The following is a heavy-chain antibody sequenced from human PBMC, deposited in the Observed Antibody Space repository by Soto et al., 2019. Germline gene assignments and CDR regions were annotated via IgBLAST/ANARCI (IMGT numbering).Heavy chain of an antibody. CDR2: LIPIFGTA. CDR3: ARRPYGDYEEFGHGVDWFDP. D-gene: IGHD4-17*01. V-gene: IGHV1-69*01. CDR1: GGTFSSYA. J-gene: IGHJ5*02. Sequence: QVQLVQSGAEVKKPGPSVKVSCKASGGTFSSYAISWVRQAPGQGLEWMGGLIPIFGTANYAQKFQGRVTITADESTSTAYMELSSLRSEDTAVYYCARRPYGDYEEFGHGVDWFDPWGQGTLVTVSS.